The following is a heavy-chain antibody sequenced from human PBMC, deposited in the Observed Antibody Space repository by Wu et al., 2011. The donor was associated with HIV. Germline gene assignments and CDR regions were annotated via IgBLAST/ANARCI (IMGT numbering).Heavy chain of an antibody. J-gene: IGHJ4*02. CDR3: ARQQYFDWPRGGFDY. Sequence: QVQLVQPGAEVKKPGASVKVSCKASGYTLTNYDINWVRQAPGQGLEWMARINPSGGSTSYAQKFQGRVTMTRDTSTSTVYMELSSLRSEDTAVYYCARQQYFDWPRGGFDYWGQGTLVTVSS. D-gene: IGHD3-9*01. V-gene: IGHV1-46*01. CDR1: GYTLTNYD. CDR2: INPSGGST.